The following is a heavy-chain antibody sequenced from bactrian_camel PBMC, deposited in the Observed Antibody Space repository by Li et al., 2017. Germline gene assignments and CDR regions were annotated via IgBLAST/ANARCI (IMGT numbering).Heavy chain of an antibody. V-gene: IGHV3S1*01. CDR3: AASIQGWSVSSCIAAMARDFGQ. Sequence: QVQLVESGGGSVQAGGSLRLSCSYSLYYGGSYCMGWFRQAPGNEREAVAAIYTGGGDTYYANSVKGRFTISQDNDKNTLYLQMNSLKPEDTAMYYCAASIQGWSVSSCIAAMARDFGQWGQGTQVTVS. D-gene: IGHD4*01. CDR2: IYTGGGDT. CDR1: LYYGGSYC. J-gene: IGHJ6*01.